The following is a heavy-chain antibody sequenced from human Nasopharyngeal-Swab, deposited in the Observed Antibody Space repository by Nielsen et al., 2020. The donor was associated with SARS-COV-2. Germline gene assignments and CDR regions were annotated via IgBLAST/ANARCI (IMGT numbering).Heavy chain of an antibody. CDR3: ARHTVATPISHYFDY. V-gene: IGHV4-59*08. CDR1: GGSISSYY. J-gene: IGHJ4*02. CDR2: IYYSGST. D-gene: IGHD4-17*01. Sequence: GSLRLSCTVSGGSISSYYWSWIRQPPGKGLEWIGYIYYSGSTNYNPPLKSRVTISVDTSKNQFSLKLSSVTAADTAVYYCARHTVATPISHYFDYWGQGTLVTVSS.